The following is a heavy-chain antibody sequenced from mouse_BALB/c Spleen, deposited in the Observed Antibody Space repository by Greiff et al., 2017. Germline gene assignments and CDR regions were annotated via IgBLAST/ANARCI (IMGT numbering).Heavy chain of an antibody. CDR2: IWAGGST. Sequence: VKVVESGPGLVAPSQSLSITCTVSGFSLTSYGVHWVRQPPGKGLEWLGVIWAGGSTNYNSALMSRLSISKDNSKSQVFLKMNSLQTDDTAMYYCARDGYDYDGNWFAYWGQGTLVTVSA. V-gene: IGHV2-9*02. CDR1: GFSLTSYG. J-gene: IGHJ3*01. D-gene: IGHD2-4*01. CDR3: ARDGYDYDGNWFAY.